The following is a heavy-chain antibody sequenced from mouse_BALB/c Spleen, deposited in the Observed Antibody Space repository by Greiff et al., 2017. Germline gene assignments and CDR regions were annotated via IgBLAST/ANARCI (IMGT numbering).Heavy chain of an antibody. J-gene: IGHJ3*01. CDR2: INPGSGGT. CDR3: ARSSNSAWFAY. V-gene: IGHV1-54*01. Sequence: QVQLKQSGAELVRPGTSVKVSCKASGYAFTNYLIEWVKQRPGQGLEWIGVINPGSGGTNYNEKFKGKATLTADKSSSTAYMQLSSLTSDYSAVYFCARSSNSAWFAYWGQGTLVTVSA. D-gene: IGHD2-5*01. CDR1: GYAFTNYL.